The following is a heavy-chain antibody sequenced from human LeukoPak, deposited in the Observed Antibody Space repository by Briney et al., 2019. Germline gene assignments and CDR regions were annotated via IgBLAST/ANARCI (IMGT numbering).Heavy chain of an antibody. J-gene: IGHJ6*02. Sequence: SETLSLTCAVYGGSFSGYYWSWIRQPPGKGLEWIGEINHSGSTNYNPSLKSRVTISVDTSKNQFSLKLSSVTAVDTAVYYCARVPQYRYYYYYGMDVWGQGTTVTVSS. CDR1: GGSFSGYY. CDR3: ARVPQYRYYYYYGMDV. CDR2: INHSGST. D-gene: IGHD4-11*01. V-gene: IGHV4-34*01.